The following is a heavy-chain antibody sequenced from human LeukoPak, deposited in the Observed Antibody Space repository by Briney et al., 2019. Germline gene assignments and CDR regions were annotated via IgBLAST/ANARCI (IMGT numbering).Heavy chain of an antibody. Sequence: GGSLRLSCAASGFTFDDYAMHWVRQTPGRGLEWVSGISWNSGSIDYADSVKGRFTISRDNAKNSLYLQMNSLRAEDTALYYCAKSNSSGCLLYWGQGTLVTVSS. D-gene: IGHD6-19*01. CDR1: GFTFDDYA. V-gene: IGHV3-9*01. CDR2: ISWNSGSI. J-gene: IGHJ4*02. CDR3: AKSNSSGCLLY.